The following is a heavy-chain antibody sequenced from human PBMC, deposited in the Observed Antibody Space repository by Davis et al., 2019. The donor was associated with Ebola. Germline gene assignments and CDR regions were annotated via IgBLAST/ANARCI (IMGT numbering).Heavy chain of an antibody. V-gene: IGHV4-39*07. Sequence: SETLSLTCTVSGGSISSSSYYWSWIRQPPGKGLEWNGEINHSGSTNYNPSLKSRVTISVDTSKNQFSLKLSSVTAADTAVYYCARVKYQLLLVTWPWGQGTLVTVSS. CDR3: ARVKYQLLLVTWP. J-gene: IGHJ5*02. CDR1: GGSISSSSYY. D-gene: IGHD2-2*01. CDR2: INHSGST.